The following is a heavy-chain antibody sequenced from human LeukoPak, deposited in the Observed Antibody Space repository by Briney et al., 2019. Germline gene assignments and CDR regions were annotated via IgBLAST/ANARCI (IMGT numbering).Heavy chain of an antibody. CDR2: ISGSGGST. Sequence: GGSLRLSCAASGFAFSSYAMSWVRQAPGKGLEWVSAISGSGGSTYYADSVKGRFTISRDNSKNTLYLQMNSLRAEDTAVYYCAKGRRSMYSGDAFDIWGQGTMVTVSS. V-gene: IGHV3-23*01. CDR1: GFAFSSYA. CDR3: AKGRRSMYSGDAFDI. D-gene: IGHD6-13*01. J-gene: IGHJ3*02.